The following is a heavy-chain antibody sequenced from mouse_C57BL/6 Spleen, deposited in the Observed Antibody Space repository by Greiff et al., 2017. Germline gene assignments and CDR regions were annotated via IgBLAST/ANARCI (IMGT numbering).Heavy chain of an antibody. V-gene: IGHV1-4*01. CDR1: GYTFTSYT. J-gene: IGHJ4*01. CDR3: ARDYYGSSYGYYAMDY. CDR2: INPSSGYT. Sequence: VQRVESGAELARPGASVKMSCKASGYTFTSYTMHWVKQRPGQGLEWIGYINPSSGYTKYNQKFKDKATLTADKSSSTAYMQLSSLTSEDSAVYYCARDYYGSSYGYYAMDYWGQGTSVTVSS. D-gene: IGHD1-1*01.